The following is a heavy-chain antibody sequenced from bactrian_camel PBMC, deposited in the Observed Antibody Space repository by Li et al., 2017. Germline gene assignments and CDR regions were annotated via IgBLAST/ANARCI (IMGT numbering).Heavy chain of an antibody. CDR1: GYSVSKYY. V-gene: IGHV3S53*01. Sequence: VQLVESGGGSVQAGGSLTLSCAASGYSVSKYYMAWFRQAPGKQREGVAALTREGVTNYADFVKGLFTISDDDASNTLYLEMNNLEPEDTAMYYCAARMRFWRGEAPPLRPESYTSWGQGTQVTVS. J-gene: IGHJ6*01. D-gene: IGHD1*01. CDR3: AARMRFWRGEAPPLRPESYTS. CDR2: LTREGVT.